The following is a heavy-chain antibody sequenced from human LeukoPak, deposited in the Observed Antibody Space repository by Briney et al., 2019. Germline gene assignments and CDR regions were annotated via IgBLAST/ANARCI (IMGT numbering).Heavy chain of an antibody. Sequence: GGSLRLSCAASGFTFSRYGMYWVRQAPGKGLEWVALISYDKSHRYYADSVKGRFTISRDNSKNTMYLQMNSLRAEDTAVYYCARATNMVRGDYYFDYWGQGTLVTVSS. CDR1: GFTFSRYG. V-gene: IGHV3-30*03. CDR2: ISYDKSHR. D-gene: IGHD3-10*01. J-gene: IGHJ4*02. CDR3: ARATNMVRGDYYFDY.